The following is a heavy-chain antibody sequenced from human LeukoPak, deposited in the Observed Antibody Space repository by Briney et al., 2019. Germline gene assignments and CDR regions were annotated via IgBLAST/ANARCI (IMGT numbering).Heavy chain of an antibody. D-gene: IGHD3-10*01. V-gene: IGHV1-8*01. CDR1: GYTFTIYE. J-gene: IGHJ4*02. CDR3: ARVMVRGVPQLGY. CDR2: MNPNSGNT. Sequence: ASVKVSCKASGYTFTIYEINWVRQAAGQGLEWMGWMNPNSGNTGYAQKFQGRVTMTRNTSISTAYMELSSLRSEDTAVYYCARVMVRGVPQLGYWGQGTLVTVSS.